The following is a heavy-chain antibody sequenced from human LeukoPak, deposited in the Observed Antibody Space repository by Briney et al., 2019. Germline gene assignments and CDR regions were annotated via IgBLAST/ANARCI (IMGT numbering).Heavy chain of an antibody. V-gene: IGHV1-8*01. Sequence: ASVKVSCKASGYTFTSYEINWVRQATGHGLEWMGWMNPDSGDTAYAQKFQGRITMTRSTSITTAYMELSSLRSEDTAVYYCASEDSSGYFGVSVNWGQGTLVTVSS. D-gene: IGHD3-22*01. CDR1: GYTFTSYE. CDR3: ASEDSSGYFGVSVN. J-gene: IGHJ4*02. CDR2: MNPDSGDT.